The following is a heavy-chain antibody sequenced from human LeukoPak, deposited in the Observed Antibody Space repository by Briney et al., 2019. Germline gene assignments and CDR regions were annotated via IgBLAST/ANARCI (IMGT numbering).Heavy chain of an antibody. V-gene: IGHV5-51*01. CDR3: TRRPYSGSPNWYDP. CDR2: VNLGDSET. Sequence: GESLKISCEGSGHTFSNHWLGWVRQMPGKGLEWMGIVNLGDSETHYSPSFQGQVTISLDKSINTAYLQWRSLKASDTAMYYCTRRPYSGSPNWYDPWGQGTLVTVSS. CDR1: GHTFSNHW. J-gene: IGHJ5*02. D-gene: IGHD1-26*01.